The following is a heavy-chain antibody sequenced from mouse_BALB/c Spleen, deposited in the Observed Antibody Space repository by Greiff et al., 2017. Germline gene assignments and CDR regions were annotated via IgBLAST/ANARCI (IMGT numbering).Heavy chain of an antibody. CDR1: GFTFSSYG. V-gene: IGHV5-6-3*01. Sequence: EVMLVESGGGLVQPGGSLKLSCAASGFTFSSYGMSWVRQTPDKMLELVATINSNGGSTYYPDSVKGRFTISRDNAKNTLYLQMSSLKSEDTAMYYCARGGYGNYVDWYFDVWGAGTTVTVSS. D-gene: IGHD2-10*02. CDR2: INSNGGST. J-gene: IGHJ1*01. CDR3: ARGGYGNYVDWYFDV.